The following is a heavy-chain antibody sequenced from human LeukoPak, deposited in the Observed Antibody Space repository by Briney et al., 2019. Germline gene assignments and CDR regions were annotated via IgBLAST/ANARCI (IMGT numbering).Heavy chain of an antibody. CDR3: ARCSRRRTDCYSAFDI. CDR2: ITNWNGGST. CDR1: GFSLDDYG. Sequence: GGSLRLSCEASGFSLDDYGMSWVRQSTGKGLEWVSAITNWNGGSTGYADSVRGRFTISRDNAKNSLYLQMNSLRAEDTALYYCARCSRRRTDCYSAFDIWGQGTMVTVSS. D-gene: IGHD2-21*02. V-gene: IGHV3-20*04. J-gene: IGHJ3*02.